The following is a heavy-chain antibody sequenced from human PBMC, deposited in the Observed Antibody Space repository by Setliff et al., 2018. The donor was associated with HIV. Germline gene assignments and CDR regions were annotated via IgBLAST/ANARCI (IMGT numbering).Heavy chain of an antibody. CDR2: IKSKADGGAT. V-gene: IGHV3-15*05. J-gene: IGHJ2*01. Sequence: LRLSCAVSGITFGNAWMSWVRQAPGKGLEWVGRIKSKADGGATDYAAPVKGRFSISRDDSRNTLYLQMNSMKSDDTATYYCVGHYYDPLTGYYVWFFDVWGRGTLVTVSS. CDR3: VGHYYDPLTGYYVWFFDV. CDR1: GITFGNAW. D-gene: IGHD3-9*01.